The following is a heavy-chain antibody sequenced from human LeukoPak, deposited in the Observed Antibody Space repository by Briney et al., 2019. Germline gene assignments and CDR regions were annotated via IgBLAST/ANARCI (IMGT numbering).Heavy chain of an antibody. CDR2: ISSSSSYI. CDR3: AKMGITIFGVLDY. J-gene: IGHJ4*02. CDR1: GFTFSSYS. V-gene: IGHV3-21*01. Sequence: GGSLRLSCAASGFTFSSYSMNWVRQAPGKGLEWVSSISSSSSYIYYADSVKGRFTISRDNSKNTLYLQMNSLRAEDTAVYYCAKMGITIFGVLDYWGQGTLVTVSS. D-gene: IGHD3-3*01.